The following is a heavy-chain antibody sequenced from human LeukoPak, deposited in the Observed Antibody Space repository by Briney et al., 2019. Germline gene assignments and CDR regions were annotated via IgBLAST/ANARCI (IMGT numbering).Heavy chain of an antibody. Sequence: GESLKISCKGSGYSFSNYWIGWVRQMPGKGLEWMGIIWPGDSDTRYSPSFQSQVIISVDKSISTVYLQWSSLKASDTAMYYCARHAGVSTNCPKYWGQGTLVTVSS. CDR3: ARHAGVSTNCPKY. CDR2: IWPGDSDT. V-gene: IGHV5-51*01. CDR1: GYSFSNYW. D-gene: IGHD6-13*01. J-gene: IGHJ4*02.